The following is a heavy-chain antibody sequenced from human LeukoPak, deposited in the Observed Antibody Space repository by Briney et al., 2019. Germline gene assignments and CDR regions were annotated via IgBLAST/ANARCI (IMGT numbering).Heavy chain of an antibody. CDR1: GGSISNY. CDR2: MHTSGST. J-gene: IGHJ4*02. V-gene: IGHV4-4*07. D-gene: IGHD3-16*01. Sequence: PSETLSLTCSVSGGSISNYWSWIRQPAGKGLEWIGRMHTSGSTNYNPSLKSRVTMSVDTSKNQFSLKLSSVTAADTAVYYCARVVSGGYLDYWGQGTLVTVSS. CDR3: ARVVSGGYLDY.